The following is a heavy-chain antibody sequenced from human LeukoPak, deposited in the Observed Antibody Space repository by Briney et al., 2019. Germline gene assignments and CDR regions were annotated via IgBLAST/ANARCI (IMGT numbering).Heavy chain of an antibody. D-gene: IGHD6-13*01. Sequence: GGSLRLSCAASGFTFSSYWMHWVRQAPGKGLVWVSRINSDGSSTSYADYVKGRFTISRDNAKNTLYLQMNSLRAEDTAVYYCARDRAAAAKGWFDPWGQGTLVTVSS. CDR3: ARDRAAAAKGWFDP. V-gene: IGHV3-74*01. CDR1: GFTFSSYW. J-gene: IGHJ5*02. CDR2: INSDGSST.